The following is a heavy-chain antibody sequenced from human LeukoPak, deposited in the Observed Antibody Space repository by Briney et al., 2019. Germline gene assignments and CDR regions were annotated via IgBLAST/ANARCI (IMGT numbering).Heavy chain of an antibody. CDR1: GGSIISSSYY. D-gene: IGHD3-22*01. V-gene: IGHV4-39*07. CDR2: IHYTGNT. J-gene: IGHJ3*02. Sequence: SETLSLTCTVSGGSIISSSYYWGWIRQPPGKGLEWIGSIHYTGNTYNNPSLKSRVTISVDTSKNQFSLKLTSVTAADTAVYFCARVWSGNYYEDRGAFDIWGHGTVVTVSS. CDR3: ARVWSGNYYEDRGAFDI.